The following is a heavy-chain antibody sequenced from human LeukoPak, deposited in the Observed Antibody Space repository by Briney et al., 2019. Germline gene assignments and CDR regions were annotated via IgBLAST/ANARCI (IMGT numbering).Heavy chain of an antibody. CDR1: GFTFSSYE. CDR3: ARLGYSYGSYDY. J-gene: IGHJ4*02. V-gene: IGHV3-48*03. CDR2: ISSSGSTI. Sequence: GGSLRLSCAASGFTFSSYEMNWVRQAPGKGLEWVSYISSSGSTIYYADSVKGRFTISRDNAKNSLYLQMNSLRAEDTAVYCCARLGYSYGSYDYWGQGTVVTVSS. D-gene: IGHD5-18*01.